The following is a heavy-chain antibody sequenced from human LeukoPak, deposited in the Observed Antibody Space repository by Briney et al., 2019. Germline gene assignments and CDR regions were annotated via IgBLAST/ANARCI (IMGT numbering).Heavy chain of an antibody. Sequence: PGGSLRLSCAASGFIFSNYWVHWVRQAPGKGLVWVSRIKTDGSTITYADSVKGRFTISRDNAMNTLYLQMDSLGAEDTAVYYCARVGQGEWFFDLWGRGTPVTVSS. CDR1: GFIFSNYW. D-gene: IGHD1-26*01. CDR3: ARVGQGEWFFDL. CDR2: IKTDGSTI. V-gene: IGHV3-74*01. J-gene: IGHJ2*01.